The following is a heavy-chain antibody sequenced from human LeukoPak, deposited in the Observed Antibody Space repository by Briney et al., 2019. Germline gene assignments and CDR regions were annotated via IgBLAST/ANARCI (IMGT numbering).Heavy chain of an antibody. CDR1: GYTFTSYG. CDR3: ARGTPPIVVGQEDYYYYYMDV. J-gene: IGHJ6*03. CDR2: ISAYNGNT. D-gene: IGHD2-21*01. Sequence: ASVKVSCKASGYTFTSYGISWVRQAPGQGLEWMGWISAYNGNTNYAQKLQGRVTMTTDTSTSTAYMELRSLRSDDTAVYYCARGTPPIVVGQEDYYYYYMDVWGKGTTVTVSS. V-gene: IGHV1-18*01.